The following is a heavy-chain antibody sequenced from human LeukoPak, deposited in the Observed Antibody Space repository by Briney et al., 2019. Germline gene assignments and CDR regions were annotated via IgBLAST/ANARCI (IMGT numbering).Heavy chain of an antibody. CDR1: GYTFTSYG. V-gene: IGHV7-4-1*02. CDR3: VRENEREGQNWFDP. CDR2: INTNTGNP. J-gene: IGHJ5*02. Sequence: GASVKVSCKASGYTFTSYGISWVRQAPGQGLEWMGWINTNTGNPTYAQGFTGRFVFSLDTSVSTAYLQISSLKAEDTAVYYCVRENEREGQNWFDPWGQGTLVTVSS. D-gene: IGHD1-1*01.